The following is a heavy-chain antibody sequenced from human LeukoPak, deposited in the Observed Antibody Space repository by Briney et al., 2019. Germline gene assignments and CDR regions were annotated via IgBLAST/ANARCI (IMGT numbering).Heavy chain of an antibody. CDR1: GFTFGSYG. V-gene: IGHV3-33*01. D-gene: IGHD2-8*02. J-gene: IGHJ6*02. CDR2: IWYDASKK. Sequence: PERSLRLSCAASGFTFGSYGMHWVRQAPGKGLEWVAIIWYDASKKYEADSVKGRFTISRDNSKNTLYLQMNSLRAEDTAVYYCARDTGGRSMDVWGQGTTVTVSS. CDR3: ARDTGGRSMDV.